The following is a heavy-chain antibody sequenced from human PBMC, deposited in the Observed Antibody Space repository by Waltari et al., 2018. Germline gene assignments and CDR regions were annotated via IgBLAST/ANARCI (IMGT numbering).Heavy chain of an antibody. Sequence: EVHLVESVGGRVKPGASLILSCAASGCPLRRTGVTWFRHAPGKGLEWVSSHSTSGSYIYYADSVKGRFTISRDNARNSLYLAMNSLRAEDTAVYYCVRESEGVVVSTTTFDYWGQGTLVTVSS. D-gene: IGHD2-21*02. CDR2: HSTSGSYI. V-gene: IGHV3-21*01. J-gene: IGHJ4*02. CDR3: VRESEGVVVSTTTFDY. CDR1: GCPLRRTG.